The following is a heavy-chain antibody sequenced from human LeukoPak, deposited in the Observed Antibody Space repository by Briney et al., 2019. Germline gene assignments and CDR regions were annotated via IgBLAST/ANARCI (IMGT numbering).Heavy chain of an antibody. Sequence: PSQTLSLTCTVSGSSISSYYWSRIRQPAGKGLEWIGRINTSGNTNYNPSLKSRVTMSVDTSKNQFSLKLTSVTAADTAVYYCARAGDYGDYVGWFDPWGQGTLVTVSS. CDR2: INTSGNT. CDR1: GSSISSYY. D-gene: IGHD4-17*01. J-gene: IGHJ5*02. V-gene: IGHV4-4*07. CDR3: ARAGDYGDYVGWFDP.